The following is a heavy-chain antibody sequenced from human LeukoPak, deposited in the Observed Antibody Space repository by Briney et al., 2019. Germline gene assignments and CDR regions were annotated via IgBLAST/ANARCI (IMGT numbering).Heavy chain of an antibody. J-gene: IGHJ4*02. CDR2: IEYDGSNI. V-gene: IGHV3-30*18. CDR1: GFTFSTYG. Sequence: GGSLRLSCAASGFTFSTYGMHWVRQAPGKGLEWVAVIEYDGSNIHYTDSVKGRFTISRDNSKNTLYLQVNSLRAEDTAVYYCAKGGKWDVTPFDYWGQGTLVTVSS. D-gene: IGHD1-26*01. CDR3: AKGGKWDVTPFDY.